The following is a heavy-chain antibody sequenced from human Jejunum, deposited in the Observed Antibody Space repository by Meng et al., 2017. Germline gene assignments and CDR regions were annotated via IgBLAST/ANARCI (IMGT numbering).Heavy chain of an antibody. CDR1: GGSIRTAVYY. J-gene: IGHJ5*02. CDR3: ARDTAGFGP. V-gene: IGHV4-39*07. CDR2: IFYSGTT. Sequence: QVQLQESGPGLVKPSETPSLACAVSGGSIRTAVYYWCWIRQSPGKGLEWIGSIFYSGTTYYNPSLKSRVTISIDTSKNQFSLKMNSVTAADTAVYYCARDTAGFGPWGQGTLVTVSS. D-gene: IGHD6-13*01.